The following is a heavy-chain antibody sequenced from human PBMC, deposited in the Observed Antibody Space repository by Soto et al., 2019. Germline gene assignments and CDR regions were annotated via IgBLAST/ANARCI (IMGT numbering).Heavy chain of an antibody. J-gene: IGHJ4*02. CDR2: ISYDGSNK. Sequence: GGSLRLSCAASGFTFSSYGMHWVRQAPGKGLEWVAVISYDGSNKYYADSVKGRFTISRDNSKNTLYLQMNSLRAEDTAVYYCAKDSLRVRLQIDYWGQGTLVTVSS. CDR3: AKDSLRVRLQIDY. CDR1: GFTFSSYG. D-gene: IGHD3-10*01. V-gene: IGHV3-30*18.